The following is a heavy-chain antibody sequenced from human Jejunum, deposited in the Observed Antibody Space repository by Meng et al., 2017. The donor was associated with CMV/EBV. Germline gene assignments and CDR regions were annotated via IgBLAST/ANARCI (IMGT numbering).Heavy chain of an antibody. CDR2: IDTDGKT. V-gene: IGHV3-53*01. CDR3: ADIGVGDQGF. J-gene: IGHJ4*02. D-gene: IGHD3-3*01. Sequence: EVERGGSGGGSFQPWGSLRLSCASSWVTVSSHYMSWVRQAPGKGLEWVSVIDTDGKTYYADSVKGRFAISRDNSKNTLYLQMSSLRVEDTAVYSCADIGVGDQGFWGQGTLVTVSS. CDR1: WVTVSSHY.